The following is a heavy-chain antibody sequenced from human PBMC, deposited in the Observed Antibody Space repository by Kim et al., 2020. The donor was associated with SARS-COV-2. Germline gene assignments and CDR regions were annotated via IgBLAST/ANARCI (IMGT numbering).Heavy chain of an antibody. V-gene: IGHV1-8*01. CDR2: MNPNSGNT. CDR3: ASGERSDS. J-gene: IGHJ4*02. CDR1: GYTFISYE. Sequence: ASVKVSCKASGYTFISYEINWVRQAPGQGLEWMGWMNPNSGNTGYAQKFQGRVIMSRNSSIITAYMELSSLRSDDTAIYYCASGERSDSWGQGTLVSVFS.